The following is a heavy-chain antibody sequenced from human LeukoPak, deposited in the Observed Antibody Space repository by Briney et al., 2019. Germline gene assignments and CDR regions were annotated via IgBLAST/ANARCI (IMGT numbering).Heavy chain of an antibody. CDR2: MNPGSGNT. Sequence: ASVKVSCKASGYTFTSYDINWVRQTTGQGLEWMGWMNPGSGNTGYAQKFQGRVTMTRNTSINTVYMEESGLRSEDTAVYYCTRGGIIILGVATVVDYWGQGTLVTVSS. J-gene: IGHJ4*02. V-gene: IGHV1-8*01. D-gene: IGHD3/OR15-3a*01. CDR3: TRGGIIILGVATVVDY. CDR1: GYTFTSYD.